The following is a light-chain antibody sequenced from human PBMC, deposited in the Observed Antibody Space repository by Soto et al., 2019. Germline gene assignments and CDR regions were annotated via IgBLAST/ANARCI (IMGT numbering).Light chain of an antibody. CDR2: MAS. J-gene: IGKJ1*01. Sequence: DIQMTQSPSTLFASVGDTVIITCRASQTINRWLAWYQQKSGKAPKVLIYMASNLERGAPSRFSGSGSGTEFTLTISNLQPDDFATYYCQQYLSYPWTFGQGTKVEIK. CDR1: QTINRW. V-gene: IGKV1-5*03. CDR3: QQYLSYPWT.